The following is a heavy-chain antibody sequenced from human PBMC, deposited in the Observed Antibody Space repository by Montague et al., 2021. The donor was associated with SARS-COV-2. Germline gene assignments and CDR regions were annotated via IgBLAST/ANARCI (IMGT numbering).Heavy chain of an antibody. CDR2: IYHSGST. J-gene: IGHJ5*02. CDR1: GYSISSGYY. Sequence: SETLSLTCTVSGYSISSGYYWGWIRQPPGKGLEWIGSIYHSGSTYYNPSLKSRVTISVDTSKNQFSLKLSSVTAADTAVYYCARVRSITMIVVVITPMGWFDPGGQGTPVTVSS. D-gene: IGHD3-22*01. CDR3: ARVRSITMIVVVITPMGWFDP. V-gene: IGHV4-38-2*02.